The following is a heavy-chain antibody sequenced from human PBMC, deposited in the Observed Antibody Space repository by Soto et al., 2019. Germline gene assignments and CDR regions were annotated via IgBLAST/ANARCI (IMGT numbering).Heavy chain of an antibody. V-gene: IGHV1-2*04. CDR2: INPNSGGT. CDR1: GYTFTCYY. J-gene: IGHJ4*02. D-gene: IGHD6-13*01. Sequence: GXSVKVSFKASGYTFTCYYMHWVRQAPGQGLEWMGWINPNSGGTNYAQKFQGWVTMTRDTSISTAYMELSRLRSDDTAVYYCARDHRQQPFDYWGQGTRVTVSS. CDR3: ARDHRQQPFDY.